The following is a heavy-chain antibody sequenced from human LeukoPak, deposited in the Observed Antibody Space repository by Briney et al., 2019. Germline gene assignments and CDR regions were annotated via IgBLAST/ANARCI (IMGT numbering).Heavy chain of an antibody. CDR2: IYHSGST. J-gene: IGHJ4*02. Sequence: KPSETLSLTCAVSGGSISSSNWWSWVRQPPGKGLEGIGEIYHSGSTNYNPTLKSRVTISVDKSKNQFSLKLSSVTAADTAVYYCARYGRISGWYYDYWGQGTLVTVSS. CDR1: GGSISSSNW. V-gene: IGHV4-4*02. CDR3: ARYGRISGWYYDY. D-gene: IGHD6-19*01.